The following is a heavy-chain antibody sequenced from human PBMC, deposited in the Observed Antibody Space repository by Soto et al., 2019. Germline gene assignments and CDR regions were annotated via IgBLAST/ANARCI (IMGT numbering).Heavy chain of an antibody. D-gene: IGHD2-2*01. CDR3: AKAMGYCSSTSCPRPDFFYGMDV. V-gene: IGHV3-30*18. CDR2: ISYDGSNK. J-gene: IGHJ6*02. CDR1: GFTFSSYG. Sequence: VQLVESGGGVVQPGRSLRLSCAASGFTFSSYGMHWVRQAPGKGLEWVAVISYDGSNKYYADSVKGRFTISRDNSKNTLYLQMNSLRAEDTAVYYCAKAMGYCSSTSCPRPDFFYGMDVWGQGTTVTVSS.